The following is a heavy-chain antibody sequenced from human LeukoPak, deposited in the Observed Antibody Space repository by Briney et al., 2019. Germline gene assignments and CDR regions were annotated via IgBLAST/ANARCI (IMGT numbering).Heavy chain of an antibody. CDR2: MNPNSGNT. CDR3: ARGPYYDYVWGSYRDY. J-gene: IGHJ4*02. Sequence: ASVKVSCKASGYTFTSYDINWVRQATGQGLEWMGWMNPNSGNTGYAQKFQGRVTMTRSTSISTAYMELSSLRSEDTAVYYCARGPYYDYVWGSYRDYWGQGTLVTVSS. V-gene: IGHV1-8*01. D-gene: IGHD3-16*02. CDR1: GYTFTSYD.